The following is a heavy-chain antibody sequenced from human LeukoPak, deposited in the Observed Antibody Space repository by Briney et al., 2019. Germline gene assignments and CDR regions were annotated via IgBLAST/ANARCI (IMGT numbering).Heavy chain of an antibody. D-gene: IGHD6-6*01. Sequence: SETLSLTCAVYGESFSGYYWSWIRQPPGKGLEWIGEINHSGSTNYNPSLKSRVTISVDTSKNQFSLKLSSVTAADTAVYYCARGLKQLVLYYYYYGMDVWGQGTTVTVSS. J-gene: IGHJ6*02. CDR2: INHSGST. CDR1: GESFSGYY. V-gene: IGHV4-34*01. CDR3: ARGLKQLVLYYYYYGMDV.